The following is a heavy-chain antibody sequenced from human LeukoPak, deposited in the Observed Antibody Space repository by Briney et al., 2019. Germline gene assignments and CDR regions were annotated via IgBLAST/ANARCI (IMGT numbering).Heavy chain of an antibody. CDR3: ATWEWELLRNWFDP. J-gene: IGHJ5*02. Sequence: ASVKVSCKASGGTLRSYAISWVRQAPGQGLEWMGGINPIFGTANYAQKFQGRVTITADESTSTAYMELSSLRSEDTAVYYCATWEWELLRNWFDPWGQGTLVTVSS. CDR2: INPIFGTA. CDR1: GGTLRSYA. V-gene: IGHV1-69*13. D-gene: IGHD1-26*01.